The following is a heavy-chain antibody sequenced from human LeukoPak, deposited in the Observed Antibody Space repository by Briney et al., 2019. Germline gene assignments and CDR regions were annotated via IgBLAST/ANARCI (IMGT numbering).Heavy chain of an antibody. J-gene: IGHJ6*04. D-gene: IGHD3-16*01. CDR2: INHSGST. V-gene: IGHV4-34*01. CDR3: ARGGAYPDV. Sequence: GSLRLSCAASGFTFSSYGMSWVRQPPGKGLEWIGEINHSGSTNYNPSLKSRVTISVDTSKNQFSLKLSSVTAADTAVYYCARGGAYPDVWGKGTTVTVSS. CDR1: GFTFSSYG.